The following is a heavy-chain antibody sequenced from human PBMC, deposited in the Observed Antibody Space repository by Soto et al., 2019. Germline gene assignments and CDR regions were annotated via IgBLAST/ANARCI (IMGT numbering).Heavy chain of an antibody. CDR1: GYTFTSYA. V-gene: IGHV1-3*05. CDR2: INAGNGNT. J-gene: IGHJ6*02. D-gene: IGHD1-7*01. Sequence: QVQLVQSGAEEKKPGASVKVSCKASGYTFTSYAMHWVRQAPGQRLEWMGWINAGNGNTKYSQKFQGRVTITRDTSASIAYMELSSLRSEDTAVYYCASNHLGTTSYGMDVWGQGTTVTVSS. CDR3: ASNHLGTTSYGMDV.